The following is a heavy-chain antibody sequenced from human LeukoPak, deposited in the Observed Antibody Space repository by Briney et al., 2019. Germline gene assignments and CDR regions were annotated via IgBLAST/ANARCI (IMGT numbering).Heavy chain of an antibody. D-gene: IGHD1-20*01. CDR3: AKGINWNRPGNAFDI. J-gene: IGHJ3*02. V-gene: IGHV3-23*01. CDR1: GFTFSSYA. Sequence: GGSLRLSCAASGFTFSSYAMSWVRQAPGRGLEWVSGISDSGDITYYADSVKGRFTISRDNSKNTLYLQMNSLRAEDTAVYYCAKGINWNRPGNAFDIWGQGTMVTVSS. CDR2: ISDSGDIT.